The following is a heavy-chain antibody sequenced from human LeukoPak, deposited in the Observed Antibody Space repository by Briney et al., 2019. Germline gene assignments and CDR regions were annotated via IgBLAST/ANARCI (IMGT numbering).Heavy chain of an antibody. CDR1: GYTFVGYY. J-gene: IGHJ6*03. D-gene: IGHD1-14*01. CDR2: INPKTGGT. CDR3: ARDPGDHYNYYLMDF. V-gene: IGHV1-2*02. Sequence: GASVKVSCKASGYTFVGYYMHWVRQAPGQGLEWMGWINPKTGGTNYAQKFQGRVTMTRDTSISTAYVELSRLRSDDTAVYYCARDPGDHYNYYLMDFWGKGTTVTISS.